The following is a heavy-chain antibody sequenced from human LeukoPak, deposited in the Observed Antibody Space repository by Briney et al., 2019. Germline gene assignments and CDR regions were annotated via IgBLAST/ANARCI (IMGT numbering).Heavy chain of an antibody. V-gene: IGHV3-7*01. Sequence: QPGGSLRLSCAASGFIFSSCWMSWVRQSPGKGLEWVANIKPDGSEKYYVDSVKGRFTISRDNAKNALYLEMNSLRVGDTAVYYCARERMYSGSGSTYPYYDYWGQGTLVTVSS. D-gene: IGHD3-10*01. J-gene: IGHJ4*02. CDR2: IKPDGSEK. CDR1: GFIFSSCW. CDR3: ARERMYSGSGSTYPYYDY.